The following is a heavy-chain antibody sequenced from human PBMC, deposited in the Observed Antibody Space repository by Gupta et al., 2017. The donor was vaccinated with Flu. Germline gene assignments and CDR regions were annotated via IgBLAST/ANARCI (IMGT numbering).Heavy chain of an antibody. CDR1: GFTFRNYA. CDR3: ARAWECSGGNCYLDY. D-gene: IGHD2-15*01. Sequence: EVQLVESGGGPGKPWGSLSLSCAATGFTFRNYAVNWVRQAPGKGLEWVLSISSSSSDRYYADSVKGRFTIARDNAKNSLYLQMNSRRVDDTAVYDCARAWECSGGNCYLDYWGQGTLVTVSS. J-gene: IGHJ4*02. CDR2: ISSSSSDR. V-gene: IGHV3-21*02.